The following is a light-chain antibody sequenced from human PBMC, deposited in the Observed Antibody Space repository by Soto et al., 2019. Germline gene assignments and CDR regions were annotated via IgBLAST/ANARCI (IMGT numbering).Light chain of an antibody. CDR2: KAS. J-gene: IGKJ2*01. CDR1: QSISTW. Sequence: DIQMTQSPFTLSASVGDRVTITCRASQSISTWLAWYQQKPGKAPKLLIYKASSLDSGVPSRFSGSGSGTEFTLTISSLQPDDFATYSCQQYNSFSTTFGQG. CDR3: QQYNSFSTT. V-gene: IGKV1-5*03.